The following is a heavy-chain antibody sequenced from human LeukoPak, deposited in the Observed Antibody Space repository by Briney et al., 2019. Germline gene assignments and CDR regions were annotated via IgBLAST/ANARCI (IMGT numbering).Heavy chain of an antibody. J-gene: IGHJ4*02. Sequence: SQTLPLTCTVSGGSISSGSYYWSWIRQPAGKGLEWIGRIYTSGSTNYNPSLKSRVTISVDTSKNQFSLKLSSATAADTAVYYCARESCSGGSCYLDYWGQGTLVTVSS. CDR3: ARESCSGGSCYLDY. CDR1: GGSISSGSYY. CDR2: IYTSGST. D-gene: IGHD2-15*01. V-gene: IGHV4-61*02.